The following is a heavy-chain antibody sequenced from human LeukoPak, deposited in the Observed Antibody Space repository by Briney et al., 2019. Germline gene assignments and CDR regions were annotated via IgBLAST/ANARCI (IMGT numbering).Heavy chain of an antibody. D-gene: IGHD6-13*01. CDR2: IYYSGST. J-gene: IGHJ4*02. Sequence: SETLSLTCTVSGGSISSYYWSWIRQPPGKGLEWIGYIYYSGSTNYNPSLKSRVTISVDTSKNQFSLKLSSVTAADTAVYYCARVGGQQLVEDYWGQGTLVTVSS. CDR1: GGSISSYY. V-gene: IGHV4-59*01. CDR3: ARVGGQQLVEDY.